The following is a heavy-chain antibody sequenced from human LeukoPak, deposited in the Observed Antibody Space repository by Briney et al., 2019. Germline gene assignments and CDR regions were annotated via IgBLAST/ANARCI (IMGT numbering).Heavy chain of an antibody. Sequence: PGGSLRLSCAASGFTFSSYWMSWVRQAPGKGLEWVANIKQDGSEKYYVDSVKGRFTISRDNAKNSLYLQMNSLRAEDTAVYYCAKDRRGSGYLIFDYWGQGTLVTVSS. J-gene: IGHJ4*02. V-gene: IGHV3-7*03. D-gene: IGHD6-19*01. CDR1: GFTFSSYW. CDR2: IKQDGSEK. CDR3: AKDRRGSGYLIFDY.